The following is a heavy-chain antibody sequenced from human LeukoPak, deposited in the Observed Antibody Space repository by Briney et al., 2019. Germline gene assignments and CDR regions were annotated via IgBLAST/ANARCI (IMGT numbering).Heavy chain of an antibody. D-gene: IGHD5-24*01. CDR2: IKQDGSEK. Sequence: PGGSLRLSCAASGFTFSNYWMTWVRQAPGKGLEWVANIKQDGSEKYYVDSVKGRLTISRDNAMNSLYLQMNSLRAEDTAVYYCARRDGYNPDYWGQGTLVTVSS. V-gene: IGHV3-7*03. J-gene: IGHJ4*02. CDR1: GFTFSNYW. CDR3: ARRDGYNPDY.